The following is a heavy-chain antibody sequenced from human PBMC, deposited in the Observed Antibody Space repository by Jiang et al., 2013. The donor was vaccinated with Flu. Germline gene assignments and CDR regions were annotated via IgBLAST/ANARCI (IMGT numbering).Heavy chain of an antibody. V-gene: IGHV4-59*01. Sequence: KPSETLSLTCTVSGGSISSYYWSWIRQPPGKGLEWIGYIYYSGSTNYNPSLKSRVTISVDTSKKQFSLKLTSVTAADTAVYYCARDKIERYSYGSYYYGMDVWGQGTTVTVSS. CDR2: IYYSGST. CDR1: GGSISSYY. J-gene: IGHJ6*02. D-gene: IGHD6-19*01. CDR3: ARDKIERYSYGSYYYGMDV.